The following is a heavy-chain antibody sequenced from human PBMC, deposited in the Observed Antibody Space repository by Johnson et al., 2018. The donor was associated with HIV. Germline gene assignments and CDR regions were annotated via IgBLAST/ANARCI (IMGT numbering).Heavy chain of an antibody. V-gene: IGHV3-20*04. CDR3: AREGTRITIFGVVTPSAFDI. J-gene: IGHJ3*02. Sequence: VQLVESGGGVVRPGGSLRLSCAASGFIFDDYGMSWVRQAPGKGLEWVSGINWNGGSTGYADSVKGRFTISRDNAKKSLFLQMNSLRVEDTAFYYCAREGTRITIFGVVTPSAFDIWGQGTMVTVSS. CDR2: INWNGGST. CDR1: GFIFDDYG. D-gene: IGHD3-3*01.